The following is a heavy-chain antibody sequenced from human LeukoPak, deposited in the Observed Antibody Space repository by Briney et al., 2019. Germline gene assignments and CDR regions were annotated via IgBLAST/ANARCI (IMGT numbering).Heavy chain of an antibody. Sequence: SETLSLTCTVSGGSITGYYWSWIRRPAGKGLEWIARIYTSDDINYNPSLKSRVTLSVDTSKNQFSLKLSSVTAADTAVYYCARVGYDYGGNPDYYYYGMDVWGQGTTVTVSS. D-gene: IGHD4-23*01. CDR2: IYTSDDI. V-gene: IGHV4-4*07. CDR1: GGSITGYY. J-gene: IGHJ6*02. CDR3: ARVGYDYGGNPDYYYYGMDV.